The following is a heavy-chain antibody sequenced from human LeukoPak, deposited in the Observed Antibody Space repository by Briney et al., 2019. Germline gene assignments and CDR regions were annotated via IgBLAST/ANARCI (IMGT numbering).Heavy chain of an antibody. V-gene: IGHV1-18*01. CDR3: AREDNLMDFWSGYSDY. CDR2: ISTYNGHT. CDR1: GYTFTSYA. J-gene: IGHJ4*02. Sequence: GASVKVSCKASGYTFTSYAISWVRQAPGQGLEWMGWISTYNGHTNCAQKLQGRVTMTTDTSTSTAYMELRSLRSDDTAVYYCAREDNLMDFWSGYSDYWGQGTLVTVS. D-gene: IGHD3-3*01.